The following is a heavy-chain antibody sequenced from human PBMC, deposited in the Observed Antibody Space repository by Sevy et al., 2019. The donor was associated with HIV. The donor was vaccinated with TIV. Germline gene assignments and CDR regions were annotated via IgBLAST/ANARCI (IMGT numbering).Heavy chain of an antibody. CDR2: IKQDESET. D-gene: IGHD3-3*01. J-gene: IGHJ4*02. CDR1: GFTFNKYW. CDR3: AREVGGFNWRPYYFDS. V-gene: IGHV3-7*01. Sequence: GGSLRLSCAASGFTFNKYWMSWVRQTPEKGLEWVDTIKQDESETYYVDSVKGRFVISRDNGKNSVSLQMNGLRVEDTALYYCAREVGGFNWRPYYFDSWGQGTLVTVSS.